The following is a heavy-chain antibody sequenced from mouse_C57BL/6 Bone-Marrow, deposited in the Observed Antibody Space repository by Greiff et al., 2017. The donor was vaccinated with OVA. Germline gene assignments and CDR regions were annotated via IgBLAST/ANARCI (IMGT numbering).Heavy chain of an antibody. D-gene: IGHD2-5*01. J-gene: IGHJ4*01. Sequence: VQLQESGAELVRPGASVTLSCTASGYTFTGYEMHWVKQTPVHGLEWIGAIDPETGDTAYNQKFKGKAILTADKSSSTAYMELRSLTSEDSAVYDCTRRYSNYYAIDYWGQGTSVTVSS. CDR3: TRRYSNYYAIDY. V-gene: IGHV1-15*01. CDR2: IDPETGDT. CDR1: GYTFTGYE.